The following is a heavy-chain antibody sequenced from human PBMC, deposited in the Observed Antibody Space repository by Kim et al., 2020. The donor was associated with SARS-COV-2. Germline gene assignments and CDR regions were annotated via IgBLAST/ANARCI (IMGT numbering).Heavy chain of an antibody. J-gene: IGHJ4*02. D-gene: IGHD5-12*01. V-gene: IGHV3-30*04. CDR3: AREVTEMATIGAHDY. CDR2: ISYDGSNK. CDR1: GFTFSSYA. Sequence: GGSLRLSCAASGFTFSSYAMHWVRQAPGKGLEWVAVISYDGSNKYYADSVKGRFTISRDNSKNTLYLQMNSLRAEDTAVYYCAREVTEMATIGAHDYWGQGTLVTVSS.